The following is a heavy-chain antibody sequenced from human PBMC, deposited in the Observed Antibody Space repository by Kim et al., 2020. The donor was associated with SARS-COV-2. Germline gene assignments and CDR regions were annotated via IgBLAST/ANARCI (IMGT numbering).Heavy chain of an antibody. CDR3: ARVVVGATGWFDP. V-gene: IGHV4-31*01. Sequence: NPTVKSQVTISVDTSNKHFSLKLSAVTAADTAEYYCARVVVGATGWFDPWGQGTLVTVSS. D-gene: IGHD2-15*01. J-gene: IGHJ5*02.